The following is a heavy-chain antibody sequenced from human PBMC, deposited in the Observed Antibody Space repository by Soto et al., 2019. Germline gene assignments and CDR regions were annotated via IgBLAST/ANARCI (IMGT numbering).Heavy chain of an antibody. D-gene: IGHD1-26*01. Sequence: QVQLQQWGAGLLKPSETLSLTCAVYGGSFSGYYWSWIRQPPGQGLEWIGEINYSGSTTYNPSLKSRVTISVDTSKNQFSLKLSSVTAADTAVYYCARREYSGSYYFDYWGQGTLVTVSA. CDR3: ARREYSGSYYFDY. CDR2: INYSGST. CDR1: GGSFSGYY. J-gene: IGHJ4*02. V-gene: IGHV4-34*01.